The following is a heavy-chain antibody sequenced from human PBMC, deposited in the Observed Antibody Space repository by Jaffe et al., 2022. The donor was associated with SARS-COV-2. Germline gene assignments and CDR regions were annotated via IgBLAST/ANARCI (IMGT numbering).Heavy chain of an antibody. CDR3: AKDWYYYDSSASNAFDI. CDR2: ISGSGGST. J-gene: IGHJ3*02. V-gene: IGHV3-23*01. Sequence: EVQLLESGGGLVQPGGSLRLSCAASGFTFSSYAMSWVRQAPGKGLEWVSAISGSGGSTYYADSVKGRFTISRDNSKNTLYLQMNSLRAEDTAVYYCAKDWYYYDSSASNAFDIWGQGTIVTVSS. CDR1: GFTFSSYA. D-gene: IGHD3-22*01.